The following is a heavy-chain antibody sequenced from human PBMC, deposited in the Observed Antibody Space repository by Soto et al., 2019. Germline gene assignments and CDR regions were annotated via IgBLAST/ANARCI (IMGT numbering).Heavy chain of an antibody. D-gene: IGHD6-13*01. J-gene: IGHJ5*02. CDR1: GYTFTSYD. Sequence: QVQLVQSGAEVKKPGASVKVSCKASGYTFTSYDINWVRQATGQGLEWMGWMNPNSGDTGYAQKFQGRVTMTRNTSXSXVYMELSSLRSEDTDVYYCARGLFPKPQLVRFWFDPWGQGTLVTVSS. V-gene: IGHV1-8*01. CDR2: MNPNSGDT. CDR3: ARGLFPKPQLVRFWFDP.